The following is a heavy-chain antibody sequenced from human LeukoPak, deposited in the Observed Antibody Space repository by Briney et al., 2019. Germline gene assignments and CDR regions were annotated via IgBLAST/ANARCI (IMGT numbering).Heavy chain of an antibody. CDR3: TTDPATYYYDSSGFSY. J-gene: IGHJ4*02. V-gene: IGHV3-15*01. CDR2: IKSKTDGGTT. CDR1: GFTFSNAW. Sequence: GSLSLSCAASGFTFSNAWMSWVRQAPGKGLEWVGRIKSKTDGGTTDYAAPVKGRFTISRDDSKNTLYLQMNSLKTEDTAVYYYTTDPATYYYDSSGFSYWGQGTLVTVSS. D-gene: IGHD3-22*01.